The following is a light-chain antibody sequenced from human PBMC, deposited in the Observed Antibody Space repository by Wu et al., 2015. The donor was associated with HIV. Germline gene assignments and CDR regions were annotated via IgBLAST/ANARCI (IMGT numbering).Light chain of an antibody. V-gene: IGKV1-39*01. CDR3: QQSYSTPLT. CDR2: AAS. Sequence: DIQMTQSPSSLSASVGDRITISCRASQTISSYLNWYQQKPGKAPELLISAASNLQSGVPSRFSGSGSETDFTLTISSLQPEDFATYYCQQSYSTPLTFGGGTKVEIK. CDR1: QTISSY. J-gene: IGKJ4*01.